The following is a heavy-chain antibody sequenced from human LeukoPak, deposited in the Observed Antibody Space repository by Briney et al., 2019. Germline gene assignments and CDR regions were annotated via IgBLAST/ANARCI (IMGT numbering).Heavy chain of an antibody. CDR1: GFTFSSYE. D-gene: IGHD5-12*01. J-gene: IGHJ4*02. Sequence: GGSLRLSCAASGFTFSSYEMNWVRQVPGKGLEWVSGINWNSDSIGYADSVKGRFTTSRDNAKNSLYLQMNSLRAEDTAFYYCAINGGGDSGYGNFDYWGQGTLVTVSS. CDR3: AINGGGDSGYGNFDY. V-gene: IGHV3-9*01. CDR2: INWNSDSI.